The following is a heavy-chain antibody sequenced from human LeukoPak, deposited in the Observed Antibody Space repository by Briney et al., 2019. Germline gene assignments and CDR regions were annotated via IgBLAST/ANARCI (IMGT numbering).Heavy chain of an antibody. CDR1: GGSISSSSYY. CDR2: IYYSGNT. Sequence: PSETLSLTCTVSGGSISSSSYYWAWIRQPPGKGLEWIGSIYYSGNTYYKSSLKSRVTIAVDTSKNQFSLKLSSVTAADTAVYYCARMGYYGSGSYPFDYWGQGTLVTVSS. V-gene: IGHV4-39*07. CDR3: ARMGYYGSGSYPFDY. D-gene: IGHD3-10*01. J-gene: IGHJ4*02.